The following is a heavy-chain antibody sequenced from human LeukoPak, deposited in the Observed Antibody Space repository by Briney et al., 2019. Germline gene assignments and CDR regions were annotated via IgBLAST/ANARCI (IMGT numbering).Heavy chain of an antibody. J-gene: IGHJ4*02. CDR1: GGSISNYY. CDR2: IYYSGST. V-gene: IGHV4-59*12. D-gene: IGHD2-21*01. CDR3: ARLLPSRLVVVSPDEKSLDY. Sequence: SETLSLTCTVSGGSISNYYWSWIRQPPEKGLEWIAYIYYSGSTNYSPSLKSRVTISVDTSKKHFSLRLSSVTAADTAVYYCARLLPSRLVVVSPDEKSLDYWGQGTLVTVSS.